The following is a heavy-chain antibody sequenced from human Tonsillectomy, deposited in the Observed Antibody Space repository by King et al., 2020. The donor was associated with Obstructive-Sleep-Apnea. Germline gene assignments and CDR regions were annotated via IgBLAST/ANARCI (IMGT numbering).Heavy chain of an antibody. D-gene: IGHD1-20*01. CDR2: IWYDGSNK. CDR1: GFTFSSYG. CDR3: ARPLIGTTGVDY. J-gene: IGHJ4*02. V-gene: IGHV3-33*01. Sequence: VQLVESGGGVVQPGRSLRLSCAASGFTFSSYGMHWVRQAPGKGLEWVAIIWYDGSNKYYADSVKGRFTISRDNSKNTLYLQMNTLRAGDTAVYYCARPLIGTTGVDYWGQGTLVTVSS.